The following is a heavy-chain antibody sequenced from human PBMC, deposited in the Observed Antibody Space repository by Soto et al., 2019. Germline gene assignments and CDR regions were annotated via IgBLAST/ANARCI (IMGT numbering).Heavy chain of an antibody. J-gene: IGHJ4*01. CDR1: GLTLSNYA. CDR2: ITSDGDST. D-gene: IGHD2-15*01. Sequence: GSLRLSGSDAGLTLSNYAMHWVRQAPGKGLEYVSGITSDGDSTWHADSVKDRFTISRDNSKNTLFLQMSSLRVEDTAIYFCVKGNQLLRYYFEFWGPGTLVTVSS. CDR3: VKGNQLLRYYFEF. V-gene: IGHV3-64D*06.